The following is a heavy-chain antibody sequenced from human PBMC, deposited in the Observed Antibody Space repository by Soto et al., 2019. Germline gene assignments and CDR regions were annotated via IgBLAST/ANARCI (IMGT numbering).Heavy chain of an antibody. D-gene: IGHD3-22*01. CDR3: AKRDYYDSATFSPLFES. Sequence: GGSLRLSCAASGFTFSNYAMHWVRQAPGKGLEWVAVVSYDGSKKYCAVSVKGRFTISRDNSKNTLYLQMNSLRTEDTAIYHCAKRDYYDSATFSPLFESWGQGVLVTVSS. V-gene: IGHV3-30-3*02. J-gene: IGHJ4*02. CDR1: GFTFSNYA. CDR2: VSYDGSKK.